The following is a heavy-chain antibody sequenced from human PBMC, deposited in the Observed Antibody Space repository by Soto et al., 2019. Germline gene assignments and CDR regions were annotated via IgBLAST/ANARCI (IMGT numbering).Heavy chain of an antibody. CDR2: IKIKPDGGTT. V-gene: IGHV3-15*07. D-gene: IGHD5-18*01. J-gene: IGHJ4*02. CDR1: GVTCSNAS. Sequence: GGFLRLECRASGVTCSNASMYWVRQAPGKGLEWVARIKIKPDGGTTDYAAPVKGRFTISRDDSKNRLYMQMNSLKTEDTAVYYCATGGYIYVPAAGKGLDYWGRGTLVTVSS. CDR3: ATGGYIYVPAAGKGLDY.